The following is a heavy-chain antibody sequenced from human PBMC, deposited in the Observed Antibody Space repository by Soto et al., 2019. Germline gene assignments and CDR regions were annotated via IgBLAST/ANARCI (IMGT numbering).Heavy chain of an antibody. J-gene: IGHJ4*02. CDR1: GYNFTSSW. V-gene: IGHV5-10-1*01. CDR2: VDPSDSYP. Sequence: PGESLKISCKVSGYNFTSSWITWVRQRPGRGLEWMGRVDPSDSYPNYSPSSQGHVTMSADRSMNTAYLQWSSLQASDTAMYYCVRLATRANFDSWGQGTQVTVSS. CDR3: VRLATRANFDS.